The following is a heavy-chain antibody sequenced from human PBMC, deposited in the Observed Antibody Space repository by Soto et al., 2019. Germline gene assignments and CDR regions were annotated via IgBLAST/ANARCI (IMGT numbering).Heavy chain of an antibody. CDR2: IYYSGST. CDR1: GGSISSSSYY. D-gene: IGHD6-13*01. J-gene: IGHJ4*02. Sequence: SETLSLTCTVSGGSISSSSYYWGWIRQPPGKGLEWIGSIYYSGSTYYNPSLKSRVTISVDTSKNQFSLKLSSVTAADTAVYYCARQSYSRLFDYWGQGTLVTVSS. V-gene: IGHV4-39*01. CDR3: ARQSYSRLFDY.